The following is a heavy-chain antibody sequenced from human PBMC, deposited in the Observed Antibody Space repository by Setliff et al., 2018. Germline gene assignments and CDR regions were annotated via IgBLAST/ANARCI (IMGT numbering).Heavy chain of an antibody. J-gene: IGHJ1*01. CDR2: IKQDGSEK. Sequence: GGSLRLSCEASGFTFSNYWMSWVRQTAGKGLEWVAYIKQDGSEKYYVDSVKGRFTISRDNAQNSLYLQMNSLRAEDTAVYYCARVGRVGYYESFQYWGQVTLVTVSS. V-gene: IGHV3-7*01. CDR1: GFTFSNYW. CDR3: ARVGRVGYYESFQY. D-gene: IGHD3-22*01.